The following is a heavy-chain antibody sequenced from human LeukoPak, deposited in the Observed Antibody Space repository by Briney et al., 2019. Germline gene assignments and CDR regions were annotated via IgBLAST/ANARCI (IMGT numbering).Heavy chain of an antibody. Sequence: SETLSLTCTVSGGSISSSSYYWSWIRQPAGKGLEWIGRIYTSGSTNYNPSLKSRVTMSVDTSKNQFSLKLSSVTAADTAVYYCARASYYDSSGYSYFDYWGQGTLVTVSS. CDR1: GGSISSSSYY. CDR3: ARASYYDSSGYSYFDY. CDR2: IYTSGST. D-gene: IGHD3-22*01. J-gene: IGHJ4*02. V-gene: IGHV4-61*02.